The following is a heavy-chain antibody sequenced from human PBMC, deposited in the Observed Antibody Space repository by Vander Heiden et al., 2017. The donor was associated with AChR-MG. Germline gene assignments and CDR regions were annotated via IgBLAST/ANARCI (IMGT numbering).Heavy chain of an antibody. Sequence: EVQLLESGGGLVQPGGSLRLSCADSGSTFSSYAMSWVRQARGKVRGWVSAISSSGGGTYYADSGKGRFTISRDNSKNTLYLQMNSLRAEDTAVYYCAKGARGSYYGMDVWGQGTTVTVSS. CDR3: AKGARGSYYGMDV. J-gene: IGHJ6*02. V-gene: IGHV3-23*01. D-gene: IGHD3-10*01. CDR1: GSTFSSYA. CDR2: ISSSGGGT.